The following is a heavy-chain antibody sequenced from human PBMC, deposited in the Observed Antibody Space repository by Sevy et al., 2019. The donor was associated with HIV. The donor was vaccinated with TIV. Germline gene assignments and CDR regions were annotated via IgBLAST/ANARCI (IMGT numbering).Heavy chain of an antibody. J-gene: IGHJ4*02. CDR3: ATGFPGEYVDCSGCYTDYFEN. CDR2: FDPEDGER. Sequence: ASVKVSCKVSGYTLTDLSMHWVRLTPGKGLEWMGGFDPEDGERIYAQNFQGRFTMTEDTTTDTAYMEMGSLRSEDTAVYYCATGFPGEYVDCSGCYTDYFENWGQGTLVTVSS. V-gene: IGHV1-24*01. D-gene: IGHD2-2*02. CDR1: GYTLTDLS.